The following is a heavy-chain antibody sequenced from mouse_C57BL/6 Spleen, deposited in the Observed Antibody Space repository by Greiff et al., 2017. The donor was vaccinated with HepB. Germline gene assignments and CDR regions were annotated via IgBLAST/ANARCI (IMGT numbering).Heavy chain of an antibody. CDR2: IRSKSNNYAT. D-gene: IGHD2-2*01. V-gene: IGHV10-1*01. CDR3: VRDGVTTSLYAMDY. J-gene: IGHJ4*01. CDR1: GFSFNTYA. Sequence: EVKLVESGGGLVQPKGSLKLSCAASGFSFNTYAMNWVRQAPGKGLEWVARIRSKSNNYATYYADSVKDRFTISRDDSESMLYLQMNNLKTEDTAMYYCVRDGVTTSLYAMDYWGQGTSVTVSS.